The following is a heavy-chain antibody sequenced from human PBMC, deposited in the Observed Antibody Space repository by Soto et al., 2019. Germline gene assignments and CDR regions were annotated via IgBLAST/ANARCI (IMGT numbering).Heavy chain of an antibody. J-gene: IGHJ4*02. Sequence: QLQLQESGSGLVKPSQTLSLTCAVSGGSISSGGYSWSWIRQPPGKGLECIGYIYHSGSTYYNPSPXXXVXXSVDRSKNQFSLKLSSVTAADTAVYYCARGPPLGFWGQGTLVTVSS. CDR1: GGSISSGGYS. CDR3: ARGPPLGF. V-gene: IGHV4-30-2*01. CDR2: IYHSGST.